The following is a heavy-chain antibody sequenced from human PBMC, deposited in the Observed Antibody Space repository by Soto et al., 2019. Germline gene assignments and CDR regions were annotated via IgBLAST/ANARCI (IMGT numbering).Heavy chain of an antibody. D-gene: IGHD1-26*01. CDR1: GFIFSAYG. CDR2: VWNDGINK. V-gene: IGHV3-33*01. Sequence: GSLRLSCAASGFIFSAYGIHWVRQAPGKGLEWVAIVWNDGINKYYADSVKGRFTISRDNFKNTVDLQMNSLRVEDTAVYYCARLAYSNFLGGLDSWGQGTLVTVSS. CDR3: ARLAYSNFLGGLDS. J-gene: IGHJ5*01.